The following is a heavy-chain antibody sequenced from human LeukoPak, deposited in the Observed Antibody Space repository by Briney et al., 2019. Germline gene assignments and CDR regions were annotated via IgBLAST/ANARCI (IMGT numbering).Heavy chain of an antibody. Sequence: SETLSLTCTVSGGSISSYYWSWIRQPAGKGLEWIGRIYTSGSTNYNPSLKSRVTMSVDTSKNQFSLKLSSVTAADTAVYYCASEGYSSSSLSGYYYMDVWGKGTTVTVSS. CDR1: GGSISSYY. J-gene: IGHJ6*03. V-gene: IGHV4-4*07. D-gene: IGHD6-13*01. CDR2: IYTSGST. CDR3: ASEGYSSSSLSGYYYMDV.